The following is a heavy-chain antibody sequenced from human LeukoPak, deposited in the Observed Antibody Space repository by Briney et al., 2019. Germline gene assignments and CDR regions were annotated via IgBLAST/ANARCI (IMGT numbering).Heavy chain of an antibody. V-gene: IGHV4-39*01. CDR1: GGSISSSSYY. J-gene: IGHJ4*02. CDR3: ARLGYYGSVLDY. CDR2: IYYSGST. Sequence: SETLSLTCTVSGGSISSSSYYWGWIRQPPGKGLEWIGSIYYSGSTYYNPSLKSRVTISVDTSKNQFSLKLSSVTAADTAVYYCARLGYYGSVLDYWGQGTLVTVSS. D-gene: IGHD3-10*01.